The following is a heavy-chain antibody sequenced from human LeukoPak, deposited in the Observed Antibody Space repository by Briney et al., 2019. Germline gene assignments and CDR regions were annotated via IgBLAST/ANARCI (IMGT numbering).Heavy chain of an antibody. D-gene: IGHD1-26*01. CDR2: INAGNGNT. V-gene: IGHV1-3*01. CDR1: GYTFTSYA. J-gene: IGHJ4*02. CDR3: ARDPPSGTAALYYFDY. Sequence: ASVKVSCKASGYTFTSYAMHWVRQAPGQRLEWMGSINAGNGNTKYSQKFQGRVTITRDTSAGTAYMELSSLRSEDTAVYYCARDPPSGTAALYYFDYWGQGTLVTVSS.